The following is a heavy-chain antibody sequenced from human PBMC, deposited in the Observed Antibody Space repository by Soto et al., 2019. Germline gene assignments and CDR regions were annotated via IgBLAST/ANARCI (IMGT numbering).Heavy chain of an antibody. Sequence: QVQLVQSGAEEKKPGASVKVSCKASGYTFTDYTMHWVRQAPGQRLEWMGWINTDRGNTDYSQNFQDRLTITRDTSASTAYMELSSLRSEDTAVYYCAKDPPSLSIWGQGTLVTVSS. CDR2: INTDRGNT. D-gene: IGHD6-6*01. J-gene: IGHJ4*02. CDR1: GYTFTDYT. CDR3: AKDPPSLSI. V-gene: IGHV1-3*05.